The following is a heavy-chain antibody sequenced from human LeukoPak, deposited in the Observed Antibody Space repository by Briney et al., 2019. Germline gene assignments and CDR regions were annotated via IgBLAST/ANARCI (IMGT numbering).Heavy chain of an antibody. CDR1: GGSISSYY. V-gene: IGHV4-4*07. D-gene: IGHD3-9*01. CDR3: ARAGVDILRYFDWLSRDAFDI. CDR2: IYTSGST. J-gene: IGHJ3*02. Sequence: SETLSLTCTVSGGSISSYYWSWIRQPAGKGLEWIGRIYTSGSTNYNPSLKSRVTMSVDTSKNQFSLKLSSVTAADTAVYYCARAGVDILRYFDWLSRDAFDIWGQGTMITVSS.